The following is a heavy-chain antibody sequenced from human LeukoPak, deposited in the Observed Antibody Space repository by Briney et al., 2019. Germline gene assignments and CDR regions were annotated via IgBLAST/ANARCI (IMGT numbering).Heavy chain of an antibody. Sequence: GGTQRLSCAASGFSFSNYGMNWVRQAPGKGLEWVSGISWNSDNIAYADSVKGRFTISRDNAKSSLYLQMNSLRAEDTALYYCAKGDDSSGYYMYYFDYXGQGTLVTVSS. CDR3: AKGDDSSGYYMYYFDY. V-gene: IGHV3-9*01. D-gene: IGHD3-22*01. CDR2: ISWNSDNI. J-gene: IGHJ4*02. CDR1: GFSFSNYG.